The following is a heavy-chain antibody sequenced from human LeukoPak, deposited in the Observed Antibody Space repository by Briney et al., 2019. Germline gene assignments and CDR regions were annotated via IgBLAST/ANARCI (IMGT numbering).Heavy chain of an antibody. J-gene: IGHJ5*02. CDR1: GGSISSYY. V-gene: IGHV4-59*01. Sequence: SETLSLTCTVSGGSISSYYWSWIRQPPGKGLEWIGYTYYSGSTNYNPSLKSRVTISVDTSKNQFSLKLSSVTAADTAVYYCARDVSQYYDFWSGYHNWFDPWGQGTLVTVSS. D-gene: IGHD3-3*01. CDR3: ARDVSQYYDFWSGYHNWFDP. CDR2: TYYSGST.